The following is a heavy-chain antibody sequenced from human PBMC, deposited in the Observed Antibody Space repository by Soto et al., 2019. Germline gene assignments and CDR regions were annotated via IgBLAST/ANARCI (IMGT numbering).Heavy chain of an antibody. CDR1: SGSISSSNW. J-gene: IGHJ3*02. D-gene: IGHD6-13*01. CDR3: ARDIIVGATGTGAFDI. Sequence: QVQLQESGPGLVKPSGTLSLTCAVSSGSISSSNWWSWVRQPPGKGLAWIGEIYHSGSTNYSPSLKSRVTISVDKSKNRFSLKLSSVTAADTAVYYCARDIIVGATGTGAFDIWGQGTMVTVSS. CDR2: IYHSGST. V-gene: IGHV4-4*02.